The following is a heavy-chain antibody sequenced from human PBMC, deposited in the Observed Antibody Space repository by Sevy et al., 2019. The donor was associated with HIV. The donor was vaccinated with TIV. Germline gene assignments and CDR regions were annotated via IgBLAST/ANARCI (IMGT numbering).Heavy chain of an antibody. CDR1: GFTFSRYS. J-gene: IGHJ1*01. CDR3: ALERLSSDVAEYFHN. V-gene: IGHV3-30*04. CDR2: ISFDASNK. D-gene: IGHD1-1*01. Sequence: GGYLRLSCAASGFTFSRYSMHWVRQAPGKGLEWVATISFDASNKHYADSVKGRFTISRDNFQNSLFLQMNSPRPEDTAVYYCALERLSSDVAEYFHNWGQGTLVTVSS.